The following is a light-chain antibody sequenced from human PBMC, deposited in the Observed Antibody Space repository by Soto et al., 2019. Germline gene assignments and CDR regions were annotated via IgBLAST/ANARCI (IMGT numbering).Light chain of an antibody. CDR1: SSDVGSYNL. V-gene: IGLV2-23*01. CDR3: CSSASSRSLV. J-gene: IGLJ2*01. Sequence: QSALTQPASVSGSPGQSITISCTGTSSDVGSYNLVSWYQQHPGKAPKLMIYEGSKRPSGVSNRFSGSKSGNTASLTISGLQAEDEADYYCCSSASSRSLVFGGGTKLTVL. CDR2: EGS.